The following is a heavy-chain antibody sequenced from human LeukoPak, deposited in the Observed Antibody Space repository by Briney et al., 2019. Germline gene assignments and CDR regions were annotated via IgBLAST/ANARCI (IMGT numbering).Heavy chain of an antibody. D-gene: IGHD1-1*01. CDR3: ARRSQYNWNDFFAFDY. CDR2: INHSGST. J-gene: IGHJ4*02. V-gene: IGHV4-34*01. Sequence: SETLSLTCAVYGGSFSGYYWSWIRQPPGKGLEWIGEINHSGSTNYNPPLKSRVTISVDTSKNQFSLKLSSVTAADTAVYYCARRSQYNWNDFFAFDYWGQGTLVTVSS. CDR1: GGSFSGYY.